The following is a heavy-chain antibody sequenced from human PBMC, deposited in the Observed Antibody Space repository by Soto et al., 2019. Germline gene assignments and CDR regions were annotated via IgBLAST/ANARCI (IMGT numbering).Heavy chain of an antibody. CDR1: GYTFTSYD. CDR3: AKAAMGREPLGWFYFDY. D-gene: IGHD1-26*01. CDR2: MNPNSGNT. V-gene: IGHV1-8*01. Sequence: ASVKVSCKASGYTFTSYDINWVRQATGQGLEWMGWMNPNSGNTGYAQKFQGRVTMTRNTSISTAYMELNSLGAEDTAVYYCAKAAMGREPLGWFYFDYWGQGTLVTVSS. J-gene: IGHJ4*02.